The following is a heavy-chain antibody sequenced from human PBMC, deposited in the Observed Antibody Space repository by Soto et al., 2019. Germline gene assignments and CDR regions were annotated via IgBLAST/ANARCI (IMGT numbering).Heavy chain of an antibody. J-gene: IGHJ5*02. D-gene: IGHD3-3*01. CDR1: GDSITSTNW. Sequence: PSETLSLTCAVSGDSITSTNWFRWVRQPPGKGLEWIGEVYHSGNTNYNPSHKSQVTISVEKSKNQYSLNLSSVTAADKAKYNSARTVFWSGYPTNYFDPWGQGALVTVS. CDR2: VYHSGNT. CDR3: ARTVFWSGYPTNYFDP. V-gene: IGHV4-4*02.